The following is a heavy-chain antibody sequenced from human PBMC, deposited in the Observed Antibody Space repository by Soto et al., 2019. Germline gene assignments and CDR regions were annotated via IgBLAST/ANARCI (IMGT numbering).Heavy chain of an antibody. J-gene: IGHJ6*02. V-gene: IGHV4-34*01. CDR1: GGSFSGYY. CDR2: INHSGST. CDR3: AGRQQLVGPVRHGMDV. D-gene: IGHD6-13*01. Sequence: PSETLSLTCAVYGGSFSGYYWSWIRQPPGKGLEWIGEINHSGSTNYNPSLKSRVTISVDTSKNQFSLKLSSVTAADTAVYYCAGRQQLVGPVRHGMDVWGQGTTVTVSS.